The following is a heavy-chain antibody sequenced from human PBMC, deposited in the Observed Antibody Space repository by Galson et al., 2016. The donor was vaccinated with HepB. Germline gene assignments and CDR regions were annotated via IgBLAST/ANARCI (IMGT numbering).Heavy chain of an antibody. CDR3: ARGDCSSSTCYVIWFDP. CDR1: GFTFSNYW. CDR2: IKNDGSQK. J-gene: IGHJ5*02. D-gene: IGHD2-2*01. Sequence: SLRLSCAASGFTFSNYWMSWVRQAPGRRLEWVANIKNDGSQKYYVDSVKGRFTISRDNGKNSLYLQMGSLRAEDTAVYYCARGDCSSSTCYVIWFDPWGQGTLVTVSS. V-gene: IGHV3-7*01.